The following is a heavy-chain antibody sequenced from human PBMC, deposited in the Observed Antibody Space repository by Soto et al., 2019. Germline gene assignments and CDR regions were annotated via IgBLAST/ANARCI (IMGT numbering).Heavy chain of an antibody. J-gene: IGHJ5*02. Sequence: PSETLSLTGTVSVGSISSGGYYWSWVRQHPGKGLEWIGYIYYSGSTYYNPSLKSRVTISVDTSKNQFSLKLSSVTAADTAVYYCARDHLPTGYSSSAPSHNWFDPWGQGTLVTVPS. CDR3: ARDHLPTGYSSSAPSHNWFDP. V-gene: IGHV4-31*03. CDR1: VGSISSGGYY. CDR2: IYYSGST. D-gene: IGHD6-13*01.